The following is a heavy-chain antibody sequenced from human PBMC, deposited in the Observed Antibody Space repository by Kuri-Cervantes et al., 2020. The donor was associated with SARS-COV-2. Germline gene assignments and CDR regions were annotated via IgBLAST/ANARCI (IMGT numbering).Heavy chain of an antibody. CDR3: AGEDIGSYFRGRGMFDP. CDR1: GLTFSSYS. J-gene: IGHJ5*02. D-gene: IGHD1-26*01. Sequence: GGSLRLSCAASGLTFSSYSMNWVRQAPGKGLEWVSSISSSSSYIYYADSVKGRFTIPRDNAKNSLYLQMNSQRAEDTAVYCCAGEDIGSYFRGRGMFDPWGQGTLVTVSS. CDR2: ISSSSSYI. V-gene: IGHV3-21*01.